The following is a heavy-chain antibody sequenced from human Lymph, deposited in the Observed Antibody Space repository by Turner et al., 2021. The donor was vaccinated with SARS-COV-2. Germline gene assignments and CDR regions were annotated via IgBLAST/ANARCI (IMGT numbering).Heavy chain of an antibody. CDR1: GFTFGDYA. J-gene: IGHJ4*02. CDR2: IRSKAYVGTT. D-gene: IGHD2-15*01. V-gene: IGHV3-49*04. Sequence: EVQLVESGGGLVQPGRSLRLSCIASGFTFGDYAMSWVRQAPGKGLEWVGFIRSKAYVGTTQYAASVKGRFTISRDDSKSIAYLQMHSLKTEDTAVYYCTRVKYCSGGSCYGYHFDYWGQGSLVTVSS. CDR3: TRVKYCSGGSCYGYHFDY.